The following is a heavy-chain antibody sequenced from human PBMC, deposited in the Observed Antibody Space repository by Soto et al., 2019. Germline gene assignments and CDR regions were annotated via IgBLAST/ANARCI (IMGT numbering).Heavy chain of an antibody. CDR2: IYYSGST. V-gene: IGHV4-59*01. D-gene: IGHD6-19*01. Sequence: ASETLSLTCTVSGGSISSYYWSWIRQPPGKGLEWIGYIYYSGSTNYNPSLKSRVTISVDTSKNQFSLKLSSVTAADTAVYYCARAEYSSGWYGSFGYFQHWGQGTLVTVSS. J-gene: IGHJ1*01. CDR3: ARAEYSSGWYGSFGYFQH. CDR1: GGSISSYY.